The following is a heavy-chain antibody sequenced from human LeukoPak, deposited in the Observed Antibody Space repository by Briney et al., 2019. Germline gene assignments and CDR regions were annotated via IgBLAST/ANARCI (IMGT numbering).Heavy chain of an antibody. CDR1: GFTFGDYA. D-gene: IGHD3-10*01. CDR3: ARVEALAGVNWFDP. J-gene: IGHJ5*02. CDR2: IKQDGSET. V-gene: IGHV3-7*01. Sequence: GGSLRLSCTASGFTFGDYAMSWVRQAPGKGLEWVANIKQDGSETYYVDSVKGRFTISRDNDKNSVFLQMGSLRVEDTAVYYCARVEALAGVNWFDPWGQGTLVTVSS.